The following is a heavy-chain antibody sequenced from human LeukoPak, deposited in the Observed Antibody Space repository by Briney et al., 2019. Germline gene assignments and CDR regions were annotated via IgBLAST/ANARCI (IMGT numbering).Heavy chain of an antibody. Sequence: GGSLRLSCVASGFNFTNYDIHWVRQAPGRGLEWVAVTSLDGSNKLYNDTVRGRFITSRDNSKNTVYLQMDSLRAEDTAVYYCARDLTLGKPDYFDHWGQGTLVTVSS. CDR3: ARDLTLGKPDYFDH. CDR1: GFNFTNYD. V-gene: IGHV3-30-3*01. D-gene: IGHD7-27*01. CDR2: TSLDGSNK. J-gene: IGHJ4*02.